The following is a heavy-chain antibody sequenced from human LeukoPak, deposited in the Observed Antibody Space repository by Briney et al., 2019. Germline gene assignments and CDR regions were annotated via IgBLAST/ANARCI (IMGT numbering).Heavy chain of an antibody. CDR2: ISAYNGNT. D-gene: IGHD6-19*01. CDR3: ARDRSKVGIAVAGATDY. J-gene: IGHJ4*02. V-gene: IGHV1-18*01. Sequence: ASVKVSCKASGYTFTNYGISWVRQAPGQGLEWMGWISAYNGNTNYAQKLQGRVTMTTDTSTSTAYMELRSLRSDDTAVYYCARDRSKVGIAVAGATDYWGQGTLVTVSS. CDR1: GYTFTNYG.